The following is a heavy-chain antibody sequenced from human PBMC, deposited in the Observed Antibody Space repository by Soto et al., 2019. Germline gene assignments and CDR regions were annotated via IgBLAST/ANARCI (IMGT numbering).Heavy chain of an antibody. Sequence: SVKVSCKASGGTFSSYAISWVRQAPGQGLEWMGGIIPIFGTANYAQKFQGRVTITADESTSTAYMELSSLRSEDTAVYYCARAGGSYPTRIDYWGQGTLVTVSS. CDR1: GGTFSSYA. J-gene: IGHJ4*02. V-gene: IGHV1-69*13. D-gene: IGHD1-26*01. CDR2: IIPIFGTA. CDR3: ARAGGSYPTRIDY.